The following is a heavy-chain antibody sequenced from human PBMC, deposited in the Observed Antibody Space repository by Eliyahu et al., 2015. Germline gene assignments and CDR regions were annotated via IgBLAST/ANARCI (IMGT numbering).Heavy chain of an antibody. V-gene: IGHV4-34*01. Sequence: QVQLQQWGAGLLKPSXTLSLXCXXXXGXFSGYYWSWIRQPPGKGLEWIGEINHSGSNNYNPSLKSRVTISVDTSKNQFSLKLSSVTAADTAVYYCARGDGYNYYFDYWGQGTLVTVSS. J-gene: IGHJ4*02. CDR3: ARGDGYNYYFDY. CDR2: INHSGSN. CDR1: XGXFSGYY. D-gene: IGHD5-24*01.